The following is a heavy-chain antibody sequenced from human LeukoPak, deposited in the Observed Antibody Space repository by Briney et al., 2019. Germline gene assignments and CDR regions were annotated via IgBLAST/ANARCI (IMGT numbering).Heavy chain of an antibody. J-gene: IGHJ4*02. V-gene: IGHV3-30*02. D-gene: IGHD1/OR15-1a*01. CDR2: IRYDGSNK. Sequence: GSLRLSCEASGFSFSNYGMHWVRQAPGKGLEWVAFIRYDGSNKNYADSVKGRFTISRDNSKKTLYLEMNSLRAEDTAVYYCAKVRAATTFLVDYWGQGTLVTVSS. CDR1: GFSFSNYG. CDR3: AKVRAATTFLVDY.